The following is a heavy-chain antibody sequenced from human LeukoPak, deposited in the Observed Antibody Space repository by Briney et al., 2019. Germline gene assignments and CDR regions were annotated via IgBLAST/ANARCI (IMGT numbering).Heavy chain of an antibody. J-gene: IGHJ4*02. D-gene: IGHD3-10*01. Sequence: SETLSLTCNVSGASISRNSWSWIRKPPGKGLEGVGNIDYSETTNYTPALKSRVTISLDTSKNQFFLNLSSVTAADTAVYYCARVHTYFYGSGTYPAAHYYFDYWGQGTLVTVSS. CDR3: ARVHTYFYGSGTYPAAHYYFDY. CDR2: IDYSETT. V-gene: IGHV4-59*01. CDR1: GASISRNS.